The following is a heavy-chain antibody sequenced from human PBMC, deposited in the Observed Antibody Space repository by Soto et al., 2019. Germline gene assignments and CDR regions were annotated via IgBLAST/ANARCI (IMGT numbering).Heavy chain of an antibody. CDR2: IHYSGNT. D-gene: IGHD3-3*01. V-gene: IGHV4-59*08. CDR3: ARGHYDLWSGYFATIDY. J-gene: IGHJ4*02. Sequence: QVQLQESGPGLVKPSETLSLTCTVSGGSISNYYWSWIRQPPGKGLEWIGYIHYSGNTKYNPSLKSRVTISEDTSKDQFSLKLTSVTAEDTAVYYGARGHYDLWSGYFATIDYWGQGTLVTVSS. CDR1: GGSISNYY.